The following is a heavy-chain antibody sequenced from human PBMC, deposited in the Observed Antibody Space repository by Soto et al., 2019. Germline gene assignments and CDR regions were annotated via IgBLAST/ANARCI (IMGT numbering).Heavy chain of an antibody. J-gene: IGHJ6*02. CDR2: IYYSGST. Sequence: ASETLSLTCTGSGGSISSYYWSWIRQPPGKGLEWIGYIYYSGSTNYNPSLKSRVTISVDTSKNQFSLKLSSVTAADTAVYYCARESELRYFDWLPDYGMDVWGQGTTVTVSS. CDR3: ARESELRYFDWLPDYGMDV. V-gene: IGHV4-59*01. D-gene: IGHD3-9*01. CDR1: GGSISSYY.